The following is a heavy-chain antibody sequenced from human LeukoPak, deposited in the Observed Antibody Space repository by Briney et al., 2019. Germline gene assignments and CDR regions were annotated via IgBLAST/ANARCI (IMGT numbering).Heavy chain of an antibody. CDR2: INPNSGGS. CDR1: GYTFTSYD. J-gene: IGHJ4*02. Sequence: GASVKVSCKASGYTFTSYDINWVRQAPGQGLEWMGRINPNSGGSNYAQEFQGRVTMTRDTSISTAYMELNRLTSDDTAVYYCARGSGYGDSPGLHWGQGTLVTVSS. D-gene: IGHD4-17*01. CDR3: ARGSGYGDSPGLH. V-gene: IGHV1-2*06.